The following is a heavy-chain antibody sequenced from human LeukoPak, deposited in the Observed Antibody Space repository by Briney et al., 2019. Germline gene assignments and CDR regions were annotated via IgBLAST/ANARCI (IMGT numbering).Heavy chain of an antibody. J-gene: IGHJ4*02. CDR2: TYYRSKWYN. CDR3: ARAPLSSRFGDLYFDY. Sequence: RSQTLSLTCAISGDSVSRNTAGWNWIRQSPSRGPEWLGRTYYRSKWYNDFAPSVRNRITINPDTSKNQFSLQLNSVTPEDTAVYYCARAPLSSRFGDLYFDYWGQGTLVTVSS. D-gene: IGHD3-10*01. CDR1: GDSVSRNTAG. V-gene: IGHV6-1*01.